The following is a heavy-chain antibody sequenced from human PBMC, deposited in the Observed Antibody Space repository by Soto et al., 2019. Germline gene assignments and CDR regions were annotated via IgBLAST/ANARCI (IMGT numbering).Heavy chain of an antibody. V-gene: IGHV3-33*03. CDR2: TWYDGTNT. J-gene: IGHJ4*02. D-gene: IGHD6-13*01. CDR1: GFTFGSHA. Sequence: QVQLVESGGGVVQPGTSLRVSCAASGFTFGSHAMHWVRQAPGKGLEWVAVTWYDGTNTHYAESVEGRFAISRDNSKNTLFLQLNSLRVDDTAVYYCARGPLAASAPGVAGYLDHWGQGTLVTVSS. CDR3: ARGPLAASAPGVAGYLDH.